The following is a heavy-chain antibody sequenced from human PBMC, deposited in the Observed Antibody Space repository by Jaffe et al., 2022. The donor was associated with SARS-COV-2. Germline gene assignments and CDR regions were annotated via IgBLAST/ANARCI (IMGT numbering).Heavy chain of an antibody. D-gene: IGHD3-16*01. CDR2: IKEDGNEK. J-gene: IGHJ4*02. CDR3: VRGHLGFNY. CDR1: GLTLSDFW. Sequence: EVQLVESGGGLVQPGGSLRLSCAASGLTLSDFWMSWVRQAPGKRLEWVANIKEDGNEKYHVDSVKGRFTISRDNAKNSLYLQMNSLRVEDTAVYYCVRGHLGFNYWGQGTLVTVSS. V-gene: IGHV3-7*03.